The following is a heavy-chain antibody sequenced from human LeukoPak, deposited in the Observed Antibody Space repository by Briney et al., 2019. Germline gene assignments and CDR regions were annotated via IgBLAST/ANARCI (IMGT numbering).Heavy chain of an antibody. V-gene: IGHV3-7*03. D-gene: IGHD5-12*01. CDR2: IKQDGSEK. Sequence: GGSLRLSCAASGFTFDDYAMHWVRQAPGKGLEWVANIKQDGSEKYYVDSVKGRFTISRDNAKNSLYLHMNSLRAEDMALYYCAKDMSYGGYSGYDYWGQGTLVTVSS. CDR3: AKDMSYGGYSGYDY. CDR1: GFTFDDYA. J-gene: IGHJ4*02.